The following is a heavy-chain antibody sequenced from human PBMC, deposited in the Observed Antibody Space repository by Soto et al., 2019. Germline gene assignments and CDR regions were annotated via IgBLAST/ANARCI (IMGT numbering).Heavy chain of an antibody. J-gene: IGHJ4*02. Sequence: GESLKISCKGSGYRFSSYWIAWVRQKPGKGLEWMGIIYPGDSDTRDSPSFQGQVTMSADKSTSTAYLQWSSLKASDTAIYYCARHGGTYESSGYYSHLDSWGQGTLVTVPQ. D-gene: IGHD3-22*01. CDR2: IYPGDSDT. V-gene: IGHV5-51*01. CDR3: ARHGGTYESSGYYSHLDS. CDR1: GYRFSSYW.